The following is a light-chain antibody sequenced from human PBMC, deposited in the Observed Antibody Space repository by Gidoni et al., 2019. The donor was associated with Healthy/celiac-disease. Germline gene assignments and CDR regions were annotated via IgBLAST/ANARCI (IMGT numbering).Light chain of an antibody. CDR1: KLGDKY. CDR3: QAWDSSTAV. J-gene: IGLJ2*01. CDR2: QDS. V-gene: IGLV3-1*01. Sequence: YELTQPPAGSVSPGQTASITGSGDKLGDKYACWYQQKPGQSPVLVIYQDSKRPSGTPERFSGSNSGNTATLTISGTQAMVAADYYCQAWDSSTAVFGGGTKLTVL.